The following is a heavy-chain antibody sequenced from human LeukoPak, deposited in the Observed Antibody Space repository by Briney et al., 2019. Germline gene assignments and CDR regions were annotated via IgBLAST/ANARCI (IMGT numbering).Heavy chain of an antibody. J-gene: IGHJ3*02. CDR2: IYYSGST. V-gene: IGHV4-59*12. CDR3: ARDNTAMVSDAFDI. CDR1: GGYISSYY. Sequence: SETLSLTCTVSGGYISSYYWSWIRQPPGKGLEWIGYIYYSGSTYYNPSLKSRVTISVDTSKNQFSLNLSSVTAADTAVYYCARDNTAMVSDAFDIWGQGTMVTVSS. D-gene: IGHD5-18*01.